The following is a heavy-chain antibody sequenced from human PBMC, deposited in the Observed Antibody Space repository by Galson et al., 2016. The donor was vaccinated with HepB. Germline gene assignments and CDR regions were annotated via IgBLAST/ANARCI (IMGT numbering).Heavy chain of an antibody. V-gene: IGHV5-51*01. CDR3: LSEPSYHYASESQGSFDP. Sequence: QSGAEVKKPGQSLKISCKASGYTFTKYWIGWVRQMPGKGLEWMGIIYPSDSETRYNPSFQGHVTISVDKPITTAYLQWRSLKAPDPAMYYCLSEPSYHYASESQGSFDPWGQGTLVTVSS. CDR1: GYTFTKYW. J-gene: IGHJ5*02. CDR2: IYPSDSET. D-gene: IGHD3-10*01.